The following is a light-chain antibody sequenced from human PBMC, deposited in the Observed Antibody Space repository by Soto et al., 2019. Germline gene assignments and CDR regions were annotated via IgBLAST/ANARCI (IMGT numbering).Light chain of an antibody. CDR1: QSIRSF. CDR2: AAS. J-gene: IGKJ1*01. CDR3: HQDDTIPET. V-gene: IGKV1-39*01. Sequence: DIQMTQSPSSLSASVGDRVTITCRASQSIRSFLNWYQQKPGKAPQLLIYAASTLQTGAPSRFSGSGSGTDSTLTISTLQPEDFETYYWHQDDTIPETFGQGTKVLSK.